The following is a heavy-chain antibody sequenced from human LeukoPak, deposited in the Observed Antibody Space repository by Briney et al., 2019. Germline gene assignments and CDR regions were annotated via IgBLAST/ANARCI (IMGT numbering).Heavy chain of an antibody. CDR3: ARARATGSVTIGI. V-gene: IGHV3-30-3*01. CDR2: ISNDGDSK. CDR1: GFTFSYYA. J-gene: IGHJ4*02. D-gene: IGHD4-17*01. Sequence: GRSLRLSCAGSGFTFSYYALLWVRQAPGEGLEWVSVISNDGDSKYYAGSVKGRFTISRDTSKSTLDLQMNGLRPEDTAVYYCARARATGSVTIGIWGQGTLVTVSS.